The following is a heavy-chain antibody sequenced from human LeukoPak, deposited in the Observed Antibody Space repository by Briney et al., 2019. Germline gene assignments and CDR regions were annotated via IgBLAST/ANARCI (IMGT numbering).Heavy chain of an antibody. D-gene: IGHD4-23*01. CDR3: AREGPYGGNPGRDYYCLDV. CDR1: GGPISSGGYY. J-gene: IGHJ6*03. Sequence: PSETLSLTCTVSGGPISSGGYYWSWIRQHPGKGLEWIGYIYYSGSTCYNPSLKSRVTISVDTSKNQFSLKLSSVTAADTAVYYCAREGPYGGNPGRDYYCLDVWGKGTTVTVSS. V-gene: IGHV4-31*03. CDR2: IYYSGST.